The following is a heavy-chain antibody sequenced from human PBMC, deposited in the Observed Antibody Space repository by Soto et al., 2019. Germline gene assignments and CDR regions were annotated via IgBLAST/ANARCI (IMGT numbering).Heavy chain of an antibody. V-gene: IGHV1-3*01. CDR3: ARDMQLWQSRYTYYYMDV. J-gene: IGHJ6*03. CDR2: INAGNGNT. CDR1: GYTFTSYA. D-gene: IGHD5-18*01. Sequence: QVQLVQSGAEVKKPGASVKVSCKASGYTFTSYAIHWVRQAPGQRLEWMGWINAGNGNTKYSQKFQGRVTITRDTSASTAYMELSSLRSEDTAVYYCARDMQLWQSRYTYYYMDVWGKGTTVTVSS.